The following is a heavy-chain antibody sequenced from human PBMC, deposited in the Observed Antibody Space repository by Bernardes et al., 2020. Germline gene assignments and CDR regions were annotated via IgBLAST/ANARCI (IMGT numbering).Heavy chain of an antibody. V-gene: IGHV3-48*02. Sequence: GGSLRLSCAASGFTLSSYSMNWVRQAPGKGLEWVSYISSSSSIIYYADSVKGRFTISRDNAKNSLYLQMNSLRDEDTAGYYCARGEWGIVGVNFDYWGQGTLVTVSS. CDR2: ISSSSSII. CDR3: ARGEWGIVGVNFDY. D-gene: IGHD1-26*01. J-gene: IGHJ4*02. CDR1: GFTLSSYS.